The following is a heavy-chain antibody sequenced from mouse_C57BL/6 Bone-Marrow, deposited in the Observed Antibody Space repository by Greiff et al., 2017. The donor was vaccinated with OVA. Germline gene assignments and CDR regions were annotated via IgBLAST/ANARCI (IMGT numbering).Heavy chain of an antibody. D-gene: IGHD1-1*01. CDR3: ARDYYGSSPGWYFDV. V-gene: IGHV2-2*01. J-gene: IGHJ1*03. CDR2: IWSGGST. CDR1: GFSLTSYG. Sequence: VKLMESGPGLVQPSQSLSITCKVSGFSLTSYGVHWVRQSPGKGLEWLGVIWSGGSTDYNAAFISRLSISKDNSKSQVFFKMNSLQADDTAIYYCARDYYGSSPGWYFDVWGTGTTVTVSS.